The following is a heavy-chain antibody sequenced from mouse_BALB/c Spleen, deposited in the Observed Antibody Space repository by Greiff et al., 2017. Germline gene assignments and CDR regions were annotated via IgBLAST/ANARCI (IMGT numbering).Heavy chain of an antibody. CDR1: GYTFSSYW. Sequence: QVQLQQSGAELMKPGASVKISCKATGYTFSSYWIEWVKQRPGHGLEWIGEILPGSGSTNYNEKFKGKATFTADTSSNTAYMQLSSLTSEDSAVYYCARAIDDSSGYLAWCAYWGQGTLVTVSA. V-gene: IGHV1-9*01. CDR2: ILPGSGST. D-gene: IGHD3-2*01. J-gene: IGHJ3*01. CDR3: ARAIDDSSGYLAWCAY.